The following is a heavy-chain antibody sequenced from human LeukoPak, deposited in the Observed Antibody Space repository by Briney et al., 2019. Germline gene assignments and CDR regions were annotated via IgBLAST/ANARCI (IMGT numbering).Heavy chain of an antibody. CDR3: ARGHTISGVVNSFDY. CDR2: IYYSGST. CDR1: GGSISSYY. J-gene: IGHJ4*02. V-gene: IGHV4-59*01. D-gene: IGHD3-3*01. Sequence: PSETLSLTCTVSGGSISSYYWSWIRQPPGKGLEWIGYIYYSGSTNYNPSLKSRVTISVDTSKNQFSLKLSSVTAADTAVYYCARGHTISGVVNSFDYWGQGTLVTVSS.